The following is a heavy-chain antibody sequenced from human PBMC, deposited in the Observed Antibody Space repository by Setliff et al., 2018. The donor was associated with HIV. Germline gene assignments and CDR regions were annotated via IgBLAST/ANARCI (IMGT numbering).Heavy chain of an antibody. Sequence: ASVKVSCKASGYTFTAYGINWVRQAPGLGLEWMGWISGYNGNTEYAQKFQGRVTMTRDTSTSTAYMEVRGLRSDDTAVYYCAKEAVAATGGEWYLFDSWGQGTLVTVSS. V-gene: IGHV1-18*01. CDR1: GYTFTAYG. CDR3: AKEAVAATGGEWYLFDS. D-gene: IGHD2-8*02. J-gene: IGHJ4*02. CDR2: ISGYNGNT.